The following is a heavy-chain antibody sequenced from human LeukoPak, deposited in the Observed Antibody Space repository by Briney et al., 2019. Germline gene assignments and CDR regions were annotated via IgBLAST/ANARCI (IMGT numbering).Heavy chain of an antibody. J-gene: IGHJ5*02. CDR2: INTNTGNP. CDR3: ARRFPYYDSTRNWFGP. Sequence: ASVKVSCKASGYTFTSYAMNWVRQAPGQGLEWMGWINTNTGNPTYAQGFTGRFVFSLDTSVSTAYLQISSLKAEDTAVYYCARRFPYYDSTRNWFGPWGQGTLVTVSS. CDR1: GYTFTSYA. V-gene: IGHV7-4-1*02. D-gene: IGHD3-22*01.